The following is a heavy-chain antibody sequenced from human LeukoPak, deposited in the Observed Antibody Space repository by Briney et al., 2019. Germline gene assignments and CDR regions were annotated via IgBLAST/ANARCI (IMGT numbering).Heavy chain of an antibody. CDR3: ARQGYCSGGSCNGAFDI. J-gene: IGHJ3*02. Sequence: PSETLSLTCTVSGGSISSYYWSWIRQPPGKGLEWIGYIYYSGSTNYNPSLKSRVTISVDTSKNQFSLKLSSVTAADTAVYYCARQGYCSGGSCNGAFDIWGQGTMVTVSS. CDR2: IYYSGST. V-gene: IGHV4-59*08. D-gene: IGHD2-15*01. CDR1: GGSISSYY.